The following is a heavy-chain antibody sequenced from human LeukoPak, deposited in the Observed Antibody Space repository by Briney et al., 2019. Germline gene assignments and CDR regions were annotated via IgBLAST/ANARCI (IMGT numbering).Heavy chain of an antibody. CDR3: AKDIAAAGLVVYYYYGMDV. J-gene: IGHJ6*02. D-gene: IGHD6-13*01. CDR2: ISWNSGSI. V-gene: IGHV3-9*01. CDR1: GFTFDDYA. Sequence: LAGRSLRLSCAASGFTFDDYAMPWVRQAPGKGLEWVSGISWNSGSIGYADSVKGRFTISRDNAKNSLYLQMNSLRAEDTALYYCAKDIAAAGLVVYYYYGMDVWGQGTTVTVSS.